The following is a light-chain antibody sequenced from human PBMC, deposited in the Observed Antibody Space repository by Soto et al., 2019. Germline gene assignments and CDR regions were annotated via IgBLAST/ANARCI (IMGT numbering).Light chain of an antibody. J-gene: IGKJ1*01. Sequence: EIVMTQSPATLSGSPGERATLSCRASLSVNSHLAWYHQKPGQAPRLLIYGASTRATGIPARFSGSGSGTEFTLTISSLQPEDFAVYHCQQYNEWPRTFGQGTKVEIK. CDR1: LSVNSH. CDR2: GAS. CDR3: QQYNEWPRT. V-gene: IGKV3-15*01.